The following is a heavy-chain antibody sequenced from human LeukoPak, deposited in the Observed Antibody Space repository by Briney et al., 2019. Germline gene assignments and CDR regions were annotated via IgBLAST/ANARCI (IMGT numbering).Heavy chain of an antibody. CDR3: AKDGDSTGYYSSYYNHMDV. CDR2: IRFDGGKK. D-gene: IGHD3-22*01. V-gene: IGHV3-30*02. Sequence: GGSLRLSCAASGFSFSTYGFHWVRQAPGKGLEWVTFIRFDGGKKNYADSVKGRFAISRDNSKNTVYLQMNSLRAEDTAIYYCAKDGDSTGYYSSYYNHMDVWGKGTSVTVSS. J-gene: IGHJ6*03. CDR1: GFSFSTYG.